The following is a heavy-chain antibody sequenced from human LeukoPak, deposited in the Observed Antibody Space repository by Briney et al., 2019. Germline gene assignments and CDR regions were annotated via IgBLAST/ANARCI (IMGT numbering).Heavy chain of an antibody. CDR3: ARDSVGYGGNTYYYYYYMDV. J-gene: IGHJ6*03. CDR1: GYTFTGYY. V-gene: IGHV1-2*02. Sequence: RASVKVSCKASGYTFTGYYMHWVRQAPGQGLEWMGWINPNSGGTNYAQKFQGRVTMTRDTSISTAYMELSRLRSDDTAVYYCARDSVGYGGNTYYYYYYMDVWGKGTTVTISS. CDR2: INPNSGGT. D-gene: IGHD4-23*01.